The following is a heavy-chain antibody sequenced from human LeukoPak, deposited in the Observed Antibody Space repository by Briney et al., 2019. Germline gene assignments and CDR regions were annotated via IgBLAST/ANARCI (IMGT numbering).Heavy chain of an antibody. J-gene: IGHJ3*02. CDR2: ISNNGGYT. CDR1: GFTFSSSA. Sequence: PGGSLRLSCAASGFTFSSSAMSWVRQAPGKGLEWVSAISNNGGYTYYADSVQGRFTISRDNSKNTLYLQMNSLRAEDTAVYYCARATVPYYYDSSVLGAFDIWGQGTMVTVSS. D-gene: IGHD3-22*01. V-gene: IGHV3-23*01. CDR3: ARATVPYYYDSSVLGAFDI.